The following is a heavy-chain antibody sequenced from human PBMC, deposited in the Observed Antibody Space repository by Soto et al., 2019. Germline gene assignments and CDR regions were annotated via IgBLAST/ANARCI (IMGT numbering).Heavy chain of an antibody. CDR2: IYPGESDT. D-gene: IGHD3-3*01. Sequence: GESLKISCEGSGYRFTSYWRGWVRQLPGKGLEWMGIIYPGESDTRYSPSFQGQVTISADKSISTAYLQWSSLKASDTAMYYCAKPDSHYDFGSGPRHNGSAPWGKGTLVTVSS. CDR3: AKPDSHYDFGSGPRHNGSAP. V-gene: IGHV5-51*01. CDR1: GYRFTSYW. J-gene: IGHJ5*02.